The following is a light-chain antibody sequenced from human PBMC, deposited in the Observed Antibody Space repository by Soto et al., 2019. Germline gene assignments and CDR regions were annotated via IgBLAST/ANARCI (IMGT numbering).Light chain of an antibody. CDR2: GAS. CDR3: HHYAST. V-gene: IGKV3-20*01. Sequence: TQSPGTLSLSPGERATLSCRASQSVTSTYLAWYQQKPGQAPRLLIYGASSRANGVPDRFSGSGSGTDFTLTISRLEPEDFAVYFCHHYASTFGQGTKVDIK. J-gene: IGKJ1*01. CDR1: QSVTSTY.